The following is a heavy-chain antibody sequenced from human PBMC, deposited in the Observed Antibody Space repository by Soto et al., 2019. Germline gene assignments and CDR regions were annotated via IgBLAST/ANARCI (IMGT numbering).Heavy chain of an antibody. J-gene: IGHJ4*02. CDR3: AKGGWFPDS. Sequence: EFKVVESGGGLVQPGGSLRLSCAASGFIFSSSWMSWVRQAPGRRLEWVAYIKQDGSEEHYVDSVKGRFTISRDNAKNSLYLQMNSLRVEDTAMYSCAKGGWFPDSWGQGTLVTVSS. V-gene: IGHV3-7*01. D-gene: IGHD6-19*01. CDR2: IKQDGSEE. CDR1: GFIFSSSW.